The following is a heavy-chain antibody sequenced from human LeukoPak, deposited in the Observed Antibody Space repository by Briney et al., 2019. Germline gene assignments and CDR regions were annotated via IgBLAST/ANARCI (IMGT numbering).Heavy chain of an antibody. V-gene: IGHV3-69-1*01. CDR2: ISSSGTI. D-gene: IGHD3-10*01. J-gene: IGHJ4*02. CDR1: GFTFSDYY. CDR3: ARDHYYGSGSDY. Sequence: GGSLRLSCAASGFTFSDYYMSWIRQAPGKGLEWVSYISSSGTIYYADSVKGRFTISRDNAKNSLYLQMNSLRAEDTAVYYCARDHYYGSGSDYWGQGTLVTVSS.